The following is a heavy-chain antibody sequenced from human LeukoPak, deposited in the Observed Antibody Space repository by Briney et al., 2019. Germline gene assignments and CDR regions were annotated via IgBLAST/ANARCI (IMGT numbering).Heavy chain of an antibody. Sequence: PSETLSLTCAVYGGSFSGYYWSWIRQPPGKGLEWIGEINHSGSTNYNPSLTIRVTISVYTAKTQYPLKLRFVTAADTAVYYCARTRMVRGRPRPSYFDYWGQGTLVTVSS. J-gene: IGHJ4*02. CDR1: GGSFSGYY. V-gene: IGHV4-34*01. CDR2: INHSGST. CDR3: ARTRMVRGRPRPSYFDY. D-gene: IGHD3-10*01.